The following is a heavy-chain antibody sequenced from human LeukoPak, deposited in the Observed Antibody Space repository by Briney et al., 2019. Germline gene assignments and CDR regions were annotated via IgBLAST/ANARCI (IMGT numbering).Heavy chain of an antibody. CDR1: GFIFNSYG. V-gene: IGHV3-30*02. D-gene: IGHD3-22*01. J-gene: IGHJ4*02. Sequence: GGSLRLSCAASGFIFNSYGMHWVRQAPGKGLEWVAFIRYDGSNKYYADSVKGRFTISRDNSKNTLYLQMNSLRVEDTAVYYCATLPYYYDSSGSYYFDYWGQGTLATVSS. CDR2: IRYDGSNK. CDR3: ATLPYYYDSSGSYYFDY.